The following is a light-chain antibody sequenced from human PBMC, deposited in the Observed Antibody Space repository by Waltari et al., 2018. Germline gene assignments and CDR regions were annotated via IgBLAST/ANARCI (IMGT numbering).Light chain of an antibody. J-gene: IGLJ2*01. CDR3: CSYAGSKTVV. V-gene: IGLV2-23*02. CDR1: SSDVGGYNY. Sequence: QSALTQPASVSGSPGQSIAISCTGTSSDVGGYNYVSWYQQHPGKAPQLTIYDVSKRPSGVSDRFSGSKSGNTASLTISGLQPEDEADYYCCSYAGSKTVVFGGGTKLTVL. CDR2: DVS.